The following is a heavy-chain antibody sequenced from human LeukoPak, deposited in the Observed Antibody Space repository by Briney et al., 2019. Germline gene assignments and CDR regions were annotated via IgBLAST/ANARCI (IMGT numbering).Heavy chain of an antibody. CDR2: ISSSSSYI. CDR1: GFTFSSYS. Sequence: PGGSLRLSCAASGFTFSSYSMNWVRQAPGKGLEWVSSISSSSSYIYYADSVKGRFTISRDNAKNSLYLQMNSLRAEDTAVYYCARVHFDWYYMDVWGKGTTVTVSS. D-gene: IGHD3-9*01. CDR3: ARVHFDWYYMDV. V-gene: IGHV3-21*01. J-gene: IGHJ6*03.